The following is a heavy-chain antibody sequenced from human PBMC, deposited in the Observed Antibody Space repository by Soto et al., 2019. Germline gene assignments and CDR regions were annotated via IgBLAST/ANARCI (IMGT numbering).Heavy chain of an antibody. CDR2: ISGSGGST. V-gene: IGHV3-23*01. CDR1: GFTFSSNV. D-gene: IGHD3-22*01. Sequence: PGGSLRLSCAVSGFTFSSNVMSWVRQAPGKGLEWVSGISGSGGSTHYADPAKGRFTISRDNSKNMLYLQMNSLRAEDTAVYYCAKGRFMTMTREEAFDMWGHGTLVTVSS. CDR3: AKGRFMTMTREEAFDM. J-gene: IGHJ3*02.